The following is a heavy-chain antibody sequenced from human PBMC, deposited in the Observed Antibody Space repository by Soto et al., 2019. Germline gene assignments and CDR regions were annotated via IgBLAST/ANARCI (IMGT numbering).Heavy chain of an antibody. CDR1: GYTFHSYA. Sequence: ASVKVSCKASGYTFHSYAMNWVRQAPGQRLEWMGWISAGNGNTIYSQKFQARVTITRDTSASTAYMELSSLRSEDTAVYYCASPLASCASTYGHLGCAFDICRQRTMVTVPS. CDR3: ASPLASCASTYGHLGCAFDI. J-gene: IGHJ3*02. D-gene: IGHD2-21*01. CDR2: ISAGNGNT. V-gene: IGHV1-3*01.